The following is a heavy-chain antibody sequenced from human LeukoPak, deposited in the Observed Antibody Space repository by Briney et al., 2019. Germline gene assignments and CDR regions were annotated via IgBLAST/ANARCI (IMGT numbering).Heavy chain of an antibody. V-gene: IGHV1-2*02. J-gene: IGHJ4*02. Sequence: ASVKASCKASGYTFTGYYMHWVRQAPGQGLEWMGWINPNSGGTNYAQKIQGRVTMTRDTSISTAYMELSRLRSDDTAVYYCARLSTYYYDSSGYYSDYWGQGTLVTVSS. CDR1: GYTFTGYY. D-gene: IGHD3-22*01. CDR3: ARLSTYYYDSSGYYSDY. CDR2: INPNSGGT.